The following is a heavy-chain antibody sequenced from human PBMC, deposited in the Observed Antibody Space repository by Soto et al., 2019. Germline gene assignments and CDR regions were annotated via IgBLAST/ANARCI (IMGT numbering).Heavy chain of an antibody. J-gene: IGHJ4*02. D-gene: IGHD5-12*01. CDR1: AYAFNNYY. CDR2: ISGYNGDT. CDR3: ATGGFSGSYFAY. Sequence: ASVKVSCKASAYAFNNYYINWVRQAPGQGLEWMGWISGYNGDTNYARKFQGRVTMTTDTSTYTAYMEMRSLRSDDTAVYYCATGGFSGSYFAYWGRGSLVPVSS. V-gene: IGHV1-18*04.